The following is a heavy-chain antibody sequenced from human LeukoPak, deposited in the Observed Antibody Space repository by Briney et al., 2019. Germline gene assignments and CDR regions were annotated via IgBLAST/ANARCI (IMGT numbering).Heavy chain of an antibody. V-gene: IGHV3-53*05. CDR2: IYSGGST. CDR3: AKDKRGKGYYDSSGYWLLSY. CDR1: GFTVSSNY. Sequence: GGSLRLSCAASGFTVSSNYMSWVRQAPGKGLEWVSVIYSGGSTYYADSVRGRFTISGDNPKNTLYLQMNSLRAEDTAVYYCAKDKRGKGYYDSSGYWLLSYWGQGTLVTVSS. D-gene: IGHD3-22*01. J-gene: IGHJ4*02.